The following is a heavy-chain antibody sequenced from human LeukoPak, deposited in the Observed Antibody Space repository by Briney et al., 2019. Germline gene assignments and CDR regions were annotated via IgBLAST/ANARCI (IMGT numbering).Heavy chain of an antibody. J-gene: IGHJ4*02. D-gene: IGHD3-10*01. Sequence: PSETLSLTCTVSGGSISSYYWSWIRQPPGKGLEWIGYIYYSGSTNYNPSLKSRATISVDTSKNQFSLKLSSVTAADTAVYYCARLYYYGSGSGDYWGQGTLVTVSS. CDR2: IYYSGST. CDR1: GGSISSYY. V-gene: IGHV4-59*08. CDR3: ARLYYYGSGSGDY.